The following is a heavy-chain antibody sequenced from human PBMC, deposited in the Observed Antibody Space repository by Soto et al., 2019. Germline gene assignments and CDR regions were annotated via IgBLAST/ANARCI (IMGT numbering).Heavy chain of an antibody. Sequence: EVQLLESGGGLVQPGGSLRLSCAASGFTFSSYAMSWVRQAPGKGLEWVSAISGSGGSTYYADSVKGRFTISRDNSKNTLYLQMNSLRAEDTAVYYCAKGPRLTYMVVTAPKGKRGGQGTLVTVSS. CDR2: ISGSGGST. CDR1: GFTFSSYA. J-gene: IGHJ4*02. CDR3: AKGPRLTYMVVTAPKGKR. V-gene: IGHV3-23*01. D-gene: IGHD2-21*02.